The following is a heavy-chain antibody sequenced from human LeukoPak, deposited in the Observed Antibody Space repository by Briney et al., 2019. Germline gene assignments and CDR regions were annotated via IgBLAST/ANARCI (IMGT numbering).Heavy chain of an antibody. CDR2: IIPIFGTA. CDR1: GGTFSSYA. J-gene: IGHJ5*02. CDR3: ARGAYSSSSVYWFDP. D-gene: IGHD6-6*01. Sequence: ASVKDSCKASGGTFSSYAISWVRQAPGQGLEWMGGIIPIFGTANYAQKFQGRVTITTDESTSTAYMELSSLRSEDTAVYYCARGAYSSSSVYWFDPWGQGTLVTVSS. V-gene: IGHV1-69*05.